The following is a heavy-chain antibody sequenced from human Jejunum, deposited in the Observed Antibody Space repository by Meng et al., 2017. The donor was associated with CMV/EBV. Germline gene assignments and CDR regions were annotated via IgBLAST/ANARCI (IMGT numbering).Heavy chain of an antibody. CDR2: INSDGSST. D-gene: IGHD2-15*01. CDR3: ARGGSSYSYYYGMDV. V-gene: IGHV3-74*01. Sequence: FNFSNYWIHWVRQAPGKGLVWVSRINSDGSSTNYADSVKGRFTISRDNAKNTLYLQMISLRAEDTAVYYYARGGSSYSYYYGMDVWGQGTTVTVSS. J-gene: IGHJ6*02. CDR1: FNFSNYW.